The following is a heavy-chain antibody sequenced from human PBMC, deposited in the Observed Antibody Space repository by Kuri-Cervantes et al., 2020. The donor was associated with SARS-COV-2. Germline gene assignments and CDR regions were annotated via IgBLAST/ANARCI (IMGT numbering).Heavy chain of an antibody. CDR3: ARGGAYGYRGAFDI. Sequence: GGSLRLSCAASGFTFSSYAMHWVRQAPGKGLEWVALISYDGSYKYYVDSVKGRFTISRDNSMNTLHLQMNSLGAEDTAIYHCARGGAYGYRGAFDIWGQGTMVTVSS. CDR1: GFTFSSYA. J-gene: IGHJ3*02. V-gene: IGHV3-30*04. D-gene: IGHD5-24*01. CDR2: ISYDGSYK.